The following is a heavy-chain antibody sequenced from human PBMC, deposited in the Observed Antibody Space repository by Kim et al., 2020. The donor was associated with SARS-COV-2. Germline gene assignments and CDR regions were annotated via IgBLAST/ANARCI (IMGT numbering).Heavy chain of an antibody. CDR2: IKNDGSEK. D-gene: IGHD1-1*01. CDR1: GFTFSSSS. CDR3: TRYWTSDY. Sequence: GGSLRLSCATSGFTFSSSSMSWVRQAPGKGLEWLANIKNDGSEKYYVDSVKGRFNISRDNSKKLVWLQMNSLVAEDTVVYYCTRYWTSDYLGQGTLGTVS. V-gene: IGHV3-7*03. J-gene: IGHJ4*02.